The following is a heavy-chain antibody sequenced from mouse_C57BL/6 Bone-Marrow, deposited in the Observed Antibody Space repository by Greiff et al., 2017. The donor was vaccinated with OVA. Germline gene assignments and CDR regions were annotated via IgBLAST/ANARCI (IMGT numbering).Heavy chain of an antibody. CDR1: GYTFTSYD. CDR3: DRPDYYGSIYWYFDV. J-gene: IGHJ1*03. V-gene: IGHV1-85*01. D-gene: IGHD1-1*01. Sequence: QVQLQQSGPELVKPGASVKLSCKASGYTFTSYDINWVKQRPGQGLEWIGWIYPRDGSTKYNEKFKGNATLTVDTSSSTAYMELHSLTSEDSSVYFCDRPDYYGSIYWYFDVWGTGTTVTVSS. CDR2: IYPRDGST.